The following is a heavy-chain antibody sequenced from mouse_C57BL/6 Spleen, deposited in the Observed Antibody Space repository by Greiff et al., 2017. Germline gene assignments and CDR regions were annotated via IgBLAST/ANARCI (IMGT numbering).Heavy chain of an antibody. Sequence: EVKVVESGGGLVQPKGSLKLSCAASGFSFNTYAMNWVRQAPGKGLEWVARIRSKSNNYATYYADSVKDRFTISRDDSESMLYLQMNNLKTEDTAMYYCVRRNWYYAMDYWGQGTSVTVSS. D-gene: IGHD4-1*01. V-gene: IGHV10-1*01. CDR3: VRRNWYYAMDY. CDR1: GFSFNTYA. J-gene: IGHJ4*01. CDR2: IRSKSNNYAT.